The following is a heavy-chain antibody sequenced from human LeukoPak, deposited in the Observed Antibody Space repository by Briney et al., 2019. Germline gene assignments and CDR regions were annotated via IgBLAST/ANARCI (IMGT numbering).Heavy chain of an antibody. CDR1: GYTFTSYY. CDR2: INPSGVST. D-gene: IGHD3-22*01. CDR3: ARETYYYDSSGSDFDY. V-gene: IGHV1-46*01. Sequence: ASVKVSCKASGYTFTSYYMHWVRQAPGQGLEWMGIINPSGVSTSYAQKFQGRVTMTRDTSTSTVYMEMSSLRSEDTAVYYCARETYYYDSSGSDFDYWGQGTLVTVSS. J-gene: IGHJ4*02.